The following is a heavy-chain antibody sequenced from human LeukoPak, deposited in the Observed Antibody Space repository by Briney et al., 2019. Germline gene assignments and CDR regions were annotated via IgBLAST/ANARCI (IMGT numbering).Heavy chain of an antibody. V-gene: IGHV3-7*01. Sequence: PGGSLRLSCVASGFSLRNYWMSWVRQAPGKGLELVANIKQDESEKYYVDSVKGRFTISRDNAKNSLYLQMNSLRAEDTAVYYCARALDSSSSRYQAFEYWGQGTLVTVSS. D-gene: IGHD2-2*01. CDR1: GFSLRNYW. J-gene: IGHJ4*02. CDR2: IKQDESEK. CDR3: ARALDSSSSRYQAFEY.